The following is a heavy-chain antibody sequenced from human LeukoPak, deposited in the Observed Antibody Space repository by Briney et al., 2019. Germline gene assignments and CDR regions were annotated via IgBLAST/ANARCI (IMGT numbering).Heavy chain of an antibody. V-gene: IGHV3-21*01. Sequence: KSGGSLRLSCAASGFTFSSYSMNWVRQAPGKGLEWVSSISSSSSYIYYADSVKGRFTISRDNAKNSLYLQMNSLRAEDTAVYYCARAVYHYGSGSYYPLRYWGQGTLVTVSS. J-gene: IGHJ4*02. CDR2: ISSSSSYI. D-gene: IGHD3-10*01. CDR3: ARAVYHYGSGSYYPLRY. CDR1: GFTFSSYS.